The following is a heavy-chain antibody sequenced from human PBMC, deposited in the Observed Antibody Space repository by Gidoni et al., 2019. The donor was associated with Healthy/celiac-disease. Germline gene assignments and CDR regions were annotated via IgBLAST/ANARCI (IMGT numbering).Heavy chain of an antibody. Sequence: EVQQVVSGGGLVKPGGSFSLSRAAFGFTVSNAWTSGVRQVPGKGLGWVGRIRSKTDGGTKDYAAPVKGRFTISRDDSKNTLYLQMNSLKTEDTAVYYCTPSKYSSGWYMDTLPMGYWGQGTLVTVSS. CDR3: TPSKYSSGWYMDTLPMGY. CDR2: IRSKTDGGTK. CDR1: GFTVSNAW. V-gene: IGHV3-15*01. D-gene: IGHD6-19*01. J-gene: IGHJ4*02.